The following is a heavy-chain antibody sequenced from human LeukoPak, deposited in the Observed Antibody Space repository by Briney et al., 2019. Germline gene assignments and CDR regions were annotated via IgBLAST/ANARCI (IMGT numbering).Heavy chain of an antibody. Sequence: PSETLSLTCAVYGGSLSGYYWSWIRQPPGKGLEWIGEINHSGSTNYNPSLKSRVTISVDTSKNQFSLKLSSVTAADTAVYYCARIYCSSTSCRYNYWGQGTLVTVSS. V-gene: IGHV4-34*01. J-gene: IGHJ4*02. CDR3: ARIYCSSTSCRYNY. D-gene: IGHD2-2*01. CDR2: INHSGST. CDR1: GGSLSGYY.